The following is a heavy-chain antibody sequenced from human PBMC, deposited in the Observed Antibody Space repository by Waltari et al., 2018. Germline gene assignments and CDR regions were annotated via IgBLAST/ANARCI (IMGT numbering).Heavy chain of an antibody. CDR2: INHSGST. Sequence: QVQLQQWGAGLLKPSETLSLTCAVYGGSFRGYSWSGIRQPPGKGLEWIGEINHSGSTNYNPSLKSRVTISVDTSKNQFSLKLSSVTAADTAVYYCAREAGYCSGGSCYHAFDIWGQGTMVTVSS. J-gene: IGHJ3*02. V-gene: IGHV4-34*01. CDR1: GGSFRGYS. D-gene: IGHD2-15*01. CDR3: AREAGYCSGGSCYHAFDI.